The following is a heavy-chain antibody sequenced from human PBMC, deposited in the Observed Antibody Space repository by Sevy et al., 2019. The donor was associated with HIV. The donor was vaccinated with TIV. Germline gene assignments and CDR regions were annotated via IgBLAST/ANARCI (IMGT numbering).Heavy chain of an antibody. CDR3: ARVNELYGSGSYYSAFDI. J-gene: IGHJ3*02. D-gene: IGHD3-10*01. Sequence: GGSLRLSCAASEFTFSSYAMHWVRQAPGKGLEWVAVISYDGSNKYYADSVKGRFTISRDNSKNTLYLQMNSLRAEDTAVYYCARVNELYGSGSYYSAFDIWGQGTMVTVSS. V-gene: IGHV3-30*04. CDR2: ISYDGSNK. CDR1: EFTFSSYA.